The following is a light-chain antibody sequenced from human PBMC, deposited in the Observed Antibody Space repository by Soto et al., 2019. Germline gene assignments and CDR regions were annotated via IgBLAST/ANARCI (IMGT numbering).Light chain of an antibody. Sequence: EMVLTQSPGTLSLSPGERATLSCRASQSVSSTYLAWYQQKPGQAPRILIYGASSRATGIPDRFSGSWSGTDFTLTISRLEPEDFAVYYGQQYGSLVLTFGGGTKVKIK. CDR3: QQYGSLVLT. J-gene: IGKJ4*01. CDR2: GAS. V-gene: IGKV3-20*01. CDR1: QSVSSTY.